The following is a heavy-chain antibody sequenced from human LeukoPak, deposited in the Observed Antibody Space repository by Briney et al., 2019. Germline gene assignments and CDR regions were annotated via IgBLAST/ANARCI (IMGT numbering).Heavy chain of an antibody. CDR1: GGTFSSYA. CDR2: MNPNSGNT. Sequence: SVKVSCKASGGTFSSYAISWVRQATGQGLEWMGWMNPNSGNTGYAQKFQGRVTMTRNTSISTAYMELSSLRSEDTAVYYCARKRESYDFWSGYYPQYYFDYWGQGTLVTVSS. J-gene: IGHJ4*02. CDR3: ARKRESYDFWSGYYPQYYFDY. V-gene: IGHV1-8*02. D-gene: IGHD3-3*01.